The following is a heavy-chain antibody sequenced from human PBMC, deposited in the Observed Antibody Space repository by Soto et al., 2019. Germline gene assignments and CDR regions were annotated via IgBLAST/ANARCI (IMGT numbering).Heavy chain of an antibody. CDR3: GREGALGETAVVDS. Sequence: QVQLVESGGGVVQPGKSLRLSCAASGFTFSTYGMHWVRQAPGKGLEWVAVIWYDGSNKYHGDSLKGRFTISRDNSKNTVYLQINNLRAEDTAVYYCGREGALGETAVVDSWGQGTRVTVSS. D-gene: IGHD3-16*01. CDR2: IWYDGSNK. CDR1: GFTFSTYG. J-gene: IGHJ4*02. V-gene: IGHV3-33*01.